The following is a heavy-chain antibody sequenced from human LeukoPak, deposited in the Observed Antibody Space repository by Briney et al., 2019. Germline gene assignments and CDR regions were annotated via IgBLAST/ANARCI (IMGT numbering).Heavy chain of an antibody. J-gene: IGHJ3*02. CDR3: AAGCRCSGFTWNI. CDR1: GFTFSSYS. CDR2: ISSSSSTI. Sequence: GGSLRLSCAASGFTFSSYSMNWVRQAPGKGLEWVSYISSSSSTIYYADSVKGRFTISRDNAKNSLYLQMNSLRAEDTAVYYCAAGCRCSGFTWNIWGQGTMVTVSS. V-gene: IGHV3-48*01. D-gene: IGHD6-13*01.